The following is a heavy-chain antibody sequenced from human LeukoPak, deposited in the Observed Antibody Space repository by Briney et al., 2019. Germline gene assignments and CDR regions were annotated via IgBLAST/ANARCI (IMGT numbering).Heavy chain of an antibody. CDR3: ARDPQYSSGTDAFDI. D-gene: IGHD6-19*01. CDR2: IIPIFGTA. Sequence: ASVKVSCKASGETFSSYAISWVRQAPGQGLEWMGGIIPIFGTANYAQKFQGRVTITADKSTSTAYMELSSLRSEDTAVYYCARDPQYSSGTDAFDIWGQGTMVTVSS. J-gene: IGHJ3*02. V-gene: IGHV1-69*06. CDR1: GETFSSYA.